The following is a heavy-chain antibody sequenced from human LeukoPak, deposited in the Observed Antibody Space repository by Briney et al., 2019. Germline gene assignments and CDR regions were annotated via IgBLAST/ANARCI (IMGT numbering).Heavy chain of an antibody. CDR1: GGTFSSYA. CDR2: IIPIFGTA. Sequence: SVKVSCKASGGTFSSYAISWVRQAPGQGLEWMGGIIPIFGTANYAQKFQGRVTITTDESTSTAYMELSSLRSEDTAVYHCARGLSSSWNYYYYMDVWGKGTTVTVSS. D-gene: IGHD6-13*01. V-gene: IGHV1-69*05. CDR3: ARGLSSSWNYYYYMDV. J-gene: IGHJ6*03.